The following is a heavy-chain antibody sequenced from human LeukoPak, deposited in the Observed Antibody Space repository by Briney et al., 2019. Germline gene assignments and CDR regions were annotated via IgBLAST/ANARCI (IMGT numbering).Heavy chain of an antibody. CDR3: ASGGYDYVWGSYRSHAFDI. Sequence: SETLSLTCTVSGGSVNSGSYYWNWIRQPPGKGLEWIGYIYYSGSTNYNPSLKSRVTISVDRSKNQFSLKLSSVTAADTAVYYCASGGYDYVWGSYRSHAFDIWGQGTMVTVSS. CDR2: IYYSGST. V-gene: IGHV4-61*01. CDR1: GGSVNSGSYY. D-gene: IGHD3-16*02. J-gene: IGHJ3*02.